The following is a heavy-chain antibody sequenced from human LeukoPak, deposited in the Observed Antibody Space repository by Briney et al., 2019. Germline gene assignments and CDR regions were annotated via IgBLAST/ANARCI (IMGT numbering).Heavy chain of an antibody. V-gene: IGHV3-7*01. CDR2: ISLDGSEQ. J-gene: IGHJ4*02. Sequence: GGSLRLSCAASGFTFTNFWMNWIRRPPRRGLDWVAYISLDGSEQFYLASVKGRFTISRDNAKNSVYLQMNGLRADDTAVNYCAGRNRDRNPCAYWGQGTLVTVST. CDR3: AGRNRDRNPCAY. CDR1: GFTFTNFW.